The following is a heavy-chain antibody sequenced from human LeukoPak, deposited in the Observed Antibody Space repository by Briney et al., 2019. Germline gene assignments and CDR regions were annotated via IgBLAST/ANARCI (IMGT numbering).Heavy chain of an antibody. D-gene: IGHD6-6*01. J-gene: IGHJ4*02. CDR1: GGSISSSSYY. V-gene: IGHV4-39*01. Sequence: SETLSLTCTVSGGSISSSSYYWGWIRQPPGKGLEWIGSIYYSGSTYYNPSLKSRVTISVDTSKNQFSLKLSSVTAADTAVYYYARRPYSSSSGRMHYFDYWGQGTLVTVSS. CDR2: IYYSGST. CDR3: ARRPYSSSSGRMHYFDY.